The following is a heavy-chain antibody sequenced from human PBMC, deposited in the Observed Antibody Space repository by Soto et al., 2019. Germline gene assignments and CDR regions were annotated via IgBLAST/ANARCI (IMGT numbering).Heavy chain of an antibody. V-gene: IGHV4-34*01. D-gene: IGHD3-16*01. CDR1: GGSFSGYY. J-gene: IGHJ4*02. Sequence: SETLSLTCAVYGGSFSGYYWSWIRQPPGKGLEWIGEINHSGSTNYNPSLKSRDTISVDTSKNQFSLKLSSVTAADTAVYYCARVTARENGGYFDYWGQGTLVTVSS. CDR2: INHSGST. CDR3: ARVTARENGGYFDY.